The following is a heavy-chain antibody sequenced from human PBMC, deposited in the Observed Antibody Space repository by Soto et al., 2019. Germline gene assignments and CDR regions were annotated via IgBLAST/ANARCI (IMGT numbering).Heavy chain of an antibody. CDR3: ARVGYCSGGSCHGYYYYYGMDV. CDR1: GGSISSGGYY. D-gene: IGHD2-15*01. Sequence: VQLQESGPGLVKPSQTLSLTCTVSGGSISSGGYYWSWIRQHPGKGLEWIGYIYYGGSTYYNPSLKSRVTISVDTSKNQFSLKLTSVTAADTAVYYCARVGYCSGGSCHGYYYYYGMDVWGQGTTVTVSS. CDR2: IYYGGST. J-gene: IGHJ6*02. V-gene: IGHV4-31*03.